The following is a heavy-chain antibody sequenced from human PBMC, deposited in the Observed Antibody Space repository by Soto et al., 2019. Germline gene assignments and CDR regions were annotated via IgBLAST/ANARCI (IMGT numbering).Heavy chain of an antibody. D-gene: IGHD5-12*01. V-gene: IGHV4-39*01. J-gene: IGHJ4*02. CDR1: GGSISSSSYY. CDR3: ARRTRAAGLPYYFDY. CDR2: IYYSGST. Sequence: SETLSLTCTVSGGSISSSSYYWGWIRQPPGKGLEWIGGIYYSGSTYYNPSLKSRVTISVDTSKNQFSLKLSSVTAADTAVYYCARRTRAAGLPYYFDYWGQGTLVTVSS.